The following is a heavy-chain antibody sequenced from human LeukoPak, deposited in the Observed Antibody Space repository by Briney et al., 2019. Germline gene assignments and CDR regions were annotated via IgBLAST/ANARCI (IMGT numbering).Heavy chain of an antibody. V-gene: IGHV3-23*01. CDR1: GFTFPRYA. Sequence: GGSLRLSCVASGFTFPRYAMNWVRQAPGQGLEWVSGIGGSGANTYCAEYVKGRFTISRDNAKNTVYLQMNSLRAEDTAIYYCAIDRRQLANFDYWGQGTLVTVSS. CDR2: IGGSGANT. D-gene: IGHD6-13*01. J-gene: IGHJ4*02. CDR3: AIDRRQLANFDY.